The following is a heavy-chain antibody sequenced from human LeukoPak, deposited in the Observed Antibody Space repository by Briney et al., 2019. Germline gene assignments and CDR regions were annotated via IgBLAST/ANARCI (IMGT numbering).Heavy chain of an antibody. Sequence: GGSLRLSCAASGFTFSSYAMSWVRQAPGKGLEWVSAISGSGGSTYYADSVKGRFTISRDNSKNTLYLQMNSLRAEDTAVYYCAKVGMEGYCSSTSCYEGYWGQGTLVTVSS. D-gene: IGHD2-2*01. CDR3: AKVGMEGYCSSTSCYEGY. CDR2: ISGSGGST. V-gene: IGHV3-23*01. CDR1: GFTFSSYA. J-gene: IGHJ4*02.